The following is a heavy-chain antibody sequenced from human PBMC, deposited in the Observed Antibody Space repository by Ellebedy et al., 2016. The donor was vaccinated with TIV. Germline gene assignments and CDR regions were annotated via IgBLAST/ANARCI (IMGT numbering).Heavy chain of an antibody. CDR2: IIPIFGTA. D-gene: IGHD5-18*01. V-gene: IGHV1-69*13. CDR1: GGTFSSYA. CDR3: ARNRGGYSYGEYYYYGMDV. J-gene: IGHJ6*02. Sequence: SVKVSXXASGGTFSSYAISWVRQAPGQGLEWMGGIIPIFGTANYAQKFQGRVTITADESTSTAYMELSSLRSEDTAVYYCARNRGGYSYGEYYYYGMDVWGQGTTVTVSS.